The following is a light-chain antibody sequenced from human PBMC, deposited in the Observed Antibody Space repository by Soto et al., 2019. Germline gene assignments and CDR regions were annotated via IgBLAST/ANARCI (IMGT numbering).Light chain of an antibody. J-gene: IGKJ2*01. CDR2: GAS. Sequence: EIVLTQSPGTLALSPGERATLSCRASQSVSSSYLAWYQQKPGQAPRLLVYGASSRATGIPARFSGSGSGTDFTLTISRLEPEYFAVYYCQQDGSSPPYTFGQGTKLEIK. CDR3: QQDGSSPPYT. V-gene: IGKV3-20*01. CDR1: QSVSSSY.